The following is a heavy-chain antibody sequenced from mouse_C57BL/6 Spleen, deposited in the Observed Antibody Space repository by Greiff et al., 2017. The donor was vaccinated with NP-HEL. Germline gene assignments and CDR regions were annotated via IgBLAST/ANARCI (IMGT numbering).Heavy chain of an antibody. J-gene: IGHJ3*01. CDR3: ARDYGSSPFAY. Sequence: EVKLQESGPGLVKPSQSLSLACSVTGYSITSGYYWNWIRQFPGNKLEWMGYISYDGSNNYNPSLKNRISITRDTSKNQFFLKLNSVITEDTATYYCARDYGSSPFAYWGQGTLVTVSA. CDR1: GYSITSGYY. D-gene: IGHD1-1*01. V-gene: IGHV3-6*01. CDR2: ISYDGSN.